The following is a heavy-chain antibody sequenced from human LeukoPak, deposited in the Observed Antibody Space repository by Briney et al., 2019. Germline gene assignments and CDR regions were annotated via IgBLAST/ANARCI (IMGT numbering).Heavy chain of an antibody. CDR2: ISACNGNT. CDR1: GYXFTSYG. CDR3: ARGILRQWFGY. D-gene: IGHD3-10*01. Sequence: GAAVNVTLKCSGYXFTSYGFIWLRQPPGQGLGWMGFISACNGNTNYAQNLQGRVTITRDNCTSTAYMELRSLTSEDTAVYYCARGILRQWFGYWGQGTLVTVSS. V-gene: IGHV1-18*01. J-gene: IGHJ4*02.